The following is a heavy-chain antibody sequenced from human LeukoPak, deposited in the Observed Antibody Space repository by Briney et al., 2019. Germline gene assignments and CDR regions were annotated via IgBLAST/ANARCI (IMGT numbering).Heavy chain of an antibody. Sequence: GGSLRLSCAASGFTFSSYGMHWVRQAPGKGLEWVAVISYDGSNKYYADSVKGRFTISRDNSKNTLYLQMNSLRVEDTAVYYCAKVNPAYFDLDPWGQGTLVTVSS. CDR2: ISYDGSNK. J-gene: IGHJ5*02. CDR1: GFTFSSYG. V-gene: IGHV3-30*18. D-gene: IGHD3-3*01. CDR3: AKVNPAYFDLDP.